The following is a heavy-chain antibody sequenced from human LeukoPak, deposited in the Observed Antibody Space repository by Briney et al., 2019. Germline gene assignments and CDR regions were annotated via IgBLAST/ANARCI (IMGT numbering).Heavy chain of an antibody. CDR2: IYRGDSDT. V-gene: IGHV5-51*01. Sequence: GESLKISCKGSGYSFTNYWIGWVRQMPGKGLEWMGIIYRGDSDTRYSPSFQGQVTISADKSISTAYLQWSSLKASDTAMYYCARLGTSEIVGATTDYFDYWGQGTLVTVSS. CDR3: ARLGTSEIVGATTDYFDY. CDR1: GYSFTNYW. J-gene: IGHJ4*02. D-gene: IGHD1-26*01.